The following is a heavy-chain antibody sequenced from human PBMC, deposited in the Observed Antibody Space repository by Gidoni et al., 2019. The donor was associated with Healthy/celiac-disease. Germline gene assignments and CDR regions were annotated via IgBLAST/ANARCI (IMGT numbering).Heavy chain of an antibody. D-gene: IGHD1-26*01. CDR2: IYTSGST. J-gene: IGHJ5*02. Sequence: QVQLQQSGPGLGKPSQTLSLPCTVSGGSSSSGSYYWSWIRQPAGKGLEWIGRIYTSGSTNYNPPLKSRGTMSVDTSKNQFFLKLSSVTAADTAVYYCARDLSIVGAPNWFDPWGQGTLVTVSS. V-gene: IGHV4-61*02. CDR1: GGSSSSGSYY. CDR3: ARDLSIVGAPNWFDP.